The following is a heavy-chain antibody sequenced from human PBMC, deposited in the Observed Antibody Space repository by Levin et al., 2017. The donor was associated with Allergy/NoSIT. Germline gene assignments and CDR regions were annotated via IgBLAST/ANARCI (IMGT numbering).Heavy chain of an antibody. CDR3: AKDLGVYGSGSYNYMDV. CDR1: GFTFSTYA. Sequence: RPGGSLRLSCAVSGFTFSTYAMHWVRQAPGKGLEWVAIISYHGSNKYYADSVRGRFTISRDNSKNTLYLQMNSLRPEDTAVYYCAKDLGVYGSGSYNYMDVWGKGTTVTVSS. V-gene: IGHV3-30*18. D-gene: IGHD3-10*01. CDR2: ISYHGSNK. J-gene: IGHJ6*03.